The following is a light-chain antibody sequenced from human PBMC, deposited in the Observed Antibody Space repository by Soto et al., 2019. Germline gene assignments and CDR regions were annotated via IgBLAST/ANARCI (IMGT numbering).Light chain of an antibody. Sequence: QSVLPQPPSVSGAPGQTVTISCTGTSSNIGSHFDVHWYQHLPGTVPKLLIYGNIHRPSGVPDRFSGSKSATSASLAITGLQAEDEADYYCQSYDTGLSGVVFGGGTKVTVL. CDR2: GNI. CDR1: SSNIGSHFD. V-gene: IGLV1-40*01. J-gene: IGLJ2*01. CDR3: QSYDTGLSGVV.